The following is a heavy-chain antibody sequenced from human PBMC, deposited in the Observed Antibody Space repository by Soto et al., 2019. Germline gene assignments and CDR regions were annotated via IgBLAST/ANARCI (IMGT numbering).Heavy chain of an antibody. CDR2: ISGSGNNT. CDR3: AKVPRAYCSGGSCYLDY. Sequence: EVQLLESGGGVVQPGGSLRLSCAASGFTFSNYALSWVRQAPGKGLEWVSVISGSGNNTYYTDSVKGRFTISRSNSKNTLYLQINSLRAEDTAVYYCAKVPRAYCSGGSCYLDYWGQGTLVTVSS. D-gene: IGHD2-15*01. V-gene: IGHV3-23*01. J-gene: IGHJ4*02. CDR1: GFTFSNYA.